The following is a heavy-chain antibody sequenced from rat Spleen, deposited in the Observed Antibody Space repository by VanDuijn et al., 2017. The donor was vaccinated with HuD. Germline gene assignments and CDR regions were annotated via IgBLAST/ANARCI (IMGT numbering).Heavy chain of an antibody. CDR3: TTDRNGALMEV. D-gene: IGHD1-7*01. V-gene: IGHV5-20*01. Sequence: EVQLVESGGGLVQPGRSMSLSCAASGFTFSDYYMAWVRQAPTKGLEWVATISSDGRRNYYRDSVKGRFTISRDNAKSTLYLQMDSLRSEDTATYYCTTDRNGALMEVWGQGASVTVSS. CDR1: GFTFSDYY. J-gene: IGHJ4*01. CDR2: ISSDGRRN.